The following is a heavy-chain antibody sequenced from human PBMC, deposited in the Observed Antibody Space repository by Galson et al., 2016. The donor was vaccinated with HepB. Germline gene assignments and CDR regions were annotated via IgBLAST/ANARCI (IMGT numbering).Heavy chain of an antibody. Sequence: SLRLSCAASGFIFNSYSMNWVRQAPGKGLEGVSIIHSGGTTYYADSVKGRFTISKDNSKNTLYLQMNSLRAEDTAVYYCARAPVTSTTCCYYFDYWGQGTLVTVSS. CDR3: ARAPVTSTTCCYYFDY. J-gene: IGHJ4*02. V-gene: IGHV3-53*01. CDR2: IHSGGTT. CDR1: GFIFNSYS. D-gene: IGHD2-2*01.